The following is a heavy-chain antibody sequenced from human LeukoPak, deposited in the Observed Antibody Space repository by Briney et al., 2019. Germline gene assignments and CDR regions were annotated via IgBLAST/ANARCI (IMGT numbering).Heavy chain of an antibody. Sequence: AAVKVSCKVSGYTLTEFSMHWVRQAPGKGLEWMGGFDPEDGETIYAQKFQGRVTMTEDTSTDTAYMELSSLRSEDTAVYYCATSRVFYGSGSYRGGDYWGQGTLVTVSS. D-gene: IGHD3-10*01. CDR2: FDPEDGET. J-gene: IGHJ4*02. V-gene: IGHV1-24*01. CDR3: ATSRVFYGSGSYRGGDY. CDR1: GYTLTEFS.